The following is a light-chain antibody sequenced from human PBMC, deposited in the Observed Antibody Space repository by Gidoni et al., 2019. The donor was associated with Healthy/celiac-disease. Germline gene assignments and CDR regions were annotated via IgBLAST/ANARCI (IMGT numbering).Light chain of an antibody. CDR2: EVS. Sequence: QSALTQPASVSGSPGQSITISCTGTSSDVWSYNLVSWYHQHTGKSPKLMIYEVSKRPSGVSNRFSGSKSGNTASLTISGLQAEDEADYYCCSYAGSSTFPYVFGTGTKVTVL. J-gene: IGLJ1*01. CDR1: SSDVWSYNL. CDR3: CSYAGSSTFPYV. V-gene: IGLV2-23*02.